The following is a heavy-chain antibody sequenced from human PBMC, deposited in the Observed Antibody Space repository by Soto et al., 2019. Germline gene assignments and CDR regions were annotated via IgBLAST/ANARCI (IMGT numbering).Heavy chain of an antibody. D-gene: IGHD2-15*01. V-gene: IGHV3-23*01. CDR2: ISSTGGTT. Sequence: PVRSLRLACAASGFTFSTLSMSWVRQAPGKGLEWVSGISSTGGTTYYADSVKDRFTISRDNSKKTLYLQMNSLRAEDTAVYYCAKDPSGAYCSGGSCSYWGQGTLVTVSS. CDR3: AKDPSGAYCSGGSCSY. CDR1: GFTFSTLS. J-gene: IGHJ4*02.